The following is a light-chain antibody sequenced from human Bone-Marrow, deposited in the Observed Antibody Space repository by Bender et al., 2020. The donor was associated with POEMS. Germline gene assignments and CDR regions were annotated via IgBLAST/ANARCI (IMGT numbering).Light chain of an antibody. J-gene: IGLJ2*01. CDR2: DVN. Sequence: QSGLTQPRSVSGSPGQSVTISCTGTSSDVGAWNYVSWYQQHPGKAPKLMIYDVNERPSGVPDRFSGSKSGNTASLTISGVRAEDAADYYCNSYAGAYTWLFGGGTKLTVL. V-gene: IGLV2-11*01. CDR1: SSDVGAWNY. CDR3: NSYAGAYTWL.